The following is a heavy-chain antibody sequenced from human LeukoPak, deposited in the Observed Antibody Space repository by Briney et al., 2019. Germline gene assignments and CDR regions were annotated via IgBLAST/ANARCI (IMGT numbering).Heavy chain of an antibody. CDR1: GFTFNNYG. CDR2: IRYDGSDK. CDR3: AARSYCTTATCPKTNWFDP. V-gene: IGHV3-30*02. Sequence: PGGSLRLSCAASGFTFNNYGMHWVRQAPGKGLEWVAFIRYDGSDKFYADSVKGRFTISRDNSKNTLYLQTSSLRADDTAVYYCAARSYCTTATCPKTNWFDPWGQGTLVTVSS. J-gene: IGHJ5*02. D-gene: IGHD2-8*01.